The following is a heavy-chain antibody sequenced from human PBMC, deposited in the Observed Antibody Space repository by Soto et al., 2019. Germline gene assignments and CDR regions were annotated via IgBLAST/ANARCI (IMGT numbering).Heavy chain of an antibody. V-gene: IGHV4-59*01. J-gene: IGHJ5*02. CDR1: GGSINYYY. D-gene: IGHD3-10*01. CDR2: ITYSGNT. CDR3: ARDRLGSWSYLAFDP. Sequence: QVQLQESGPGLVKPSETLSLTCTVSGGSINYYYWSWIRQPPGRGLEWIGYITYSGNTNYNPSLKSRVSISLDTSRNQFSLMLSSLTAADTAVYYCARDRLGSWSYLAFDPWGQGTLVTVSS.